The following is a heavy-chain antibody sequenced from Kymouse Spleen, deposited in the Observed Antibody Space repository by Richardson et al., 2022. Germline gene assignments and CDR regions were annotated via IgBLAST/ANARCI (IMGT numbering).Heavy chain of an antibody. V-gene: IGHV3-30*18. CDR2: ISYDGSNK. D-gene: IGHD1-7*01. CDR3: AKDRGNWNYDYYYYYGMDV. J-gene: IGHJ6*02. CDR1: GFTFSSYG. Sequence: QVQLVESGGGVVQPGRSLRLSCAASGFTFSSYGMHWVRQAPGKGLEWVAVISYDGSNKYYADSVKGRFTISRDNSKNTLYLQMNSLRAEDTAVYYCAKDRGNWNYDYYYYYGMDVWGQGTTVTVSS.